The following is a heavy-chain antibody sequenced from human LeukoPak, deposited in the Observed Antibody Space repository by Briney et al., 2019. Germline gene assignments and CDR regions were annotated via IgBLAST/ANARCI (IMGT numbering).Heavy chain of an antibody. J-gene: IGHJ4*02. CDR1: GFTFSSHT. Sequence: GGSLRLSCAASGFTFSSHTMSWIRQAPGKGLEWVSGISGSGVNTYYANSVKGRFTISRDKFMNTLYLQMNSLRAEDTAVYYCARGRGLPVRPPNEGFLDYWGRGTLVTVSS. CDR3: ARGRGLPVRPPNEGFLDY. V-gene: IGHV3-23*01. D-gene: IGHD6-6*01. CDR2: ISGSGVNT.